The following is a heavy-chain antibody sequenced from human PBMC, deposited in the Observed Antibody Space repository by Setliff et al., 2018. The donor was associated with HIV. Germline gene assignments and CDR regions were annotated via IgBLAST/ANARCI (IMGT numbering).Heavy chain of an antibody. V-gene: IGHV4-34*01. CDR3: ARVSITYWYSIPTFYYYYMDV. D-gene: IGHD2-15*01. CDR1: SGSFSGYH. Sequence: SETLSLTCAVYSGSFSGYHWNWIRQPPGKGLEWIGEINHSGRTNYNPSLKSRVTTSVDTSKNQFSLKLRSVTAADTAMYYCARVSITYWYSIPTFYYYYMDVWGKGTKVTVSS. J-gene: IGHJ6*03. CDR2: INHSGRT.